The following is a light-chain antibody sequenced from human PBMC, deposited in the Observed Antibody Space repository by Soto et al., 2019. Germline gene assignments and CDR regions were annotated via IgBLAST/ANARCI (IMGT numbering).Light chain of an antibody. CDR1: QSISRR. CDR2: KAS. CDR3: QQYHTYYT. V-gene: IGKV1-5*03. Sequence: DIQMTQSPSTLSASVGDRVTITCRASQSISRRLAGYQQKPGKAPQLLIYKASSLESGGPSRLSGSESGTEFSLTISSLQPDDFATYHCQQYHTYYTFGQGTKVEIK. J-gene: IGKJ2*01.